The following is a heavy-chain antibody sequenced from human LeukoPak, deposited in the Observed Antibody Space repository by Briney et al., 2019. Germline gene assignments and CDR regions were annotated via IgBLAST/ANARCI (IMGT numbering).Heavy chain of an antibody. V-gene: IGHV3-23*01. CDR3: AKDRTDRWQQLFDY. CDR2: ISGSGGST. Sequence: GGSLRLSCAASGFTFSSYGMHWVRQAPGKGLEWVSAISGSGGSTYYADSVKGRFTISRDNSKNTLYLQMNSLRAEDTAVYYCAKDRTDRWQQLFDYWGQGTLVTVSS. D-gene: IGHD6-13*01. J-gene: IGHJ4*02. CDR1: GFTFSSYG.